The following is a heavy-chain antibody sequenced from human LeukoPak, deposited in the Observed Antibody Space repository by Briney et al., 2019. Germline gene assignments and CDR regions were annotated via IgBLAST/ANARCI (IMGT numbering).Heavy chain of an antibody. CDR1: GYTFTSYY. D-gene: IGHD4-17*01. CDR2: INPSGGST. J-gene: IGHJ4*02. CDR3: ARAIGLYGADGY. V-gene: IGHV1-46*01. Sequence: ASVKVSCKASGYTFTSYYMHWVRQAPGQGLEWMGIINPSGGSTSYAQKFQGRVTMTRDTSTSTVYMGLSSLRSEDTAVYYCARAIGLYGADGYWGQGTLVTVSS.